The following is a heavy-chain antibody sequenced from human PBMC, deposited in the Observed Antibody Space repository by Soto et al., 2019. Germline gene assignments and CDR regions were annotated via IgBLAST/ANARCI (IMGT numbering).Heavy chain of an antibody. V-gene: IGHV4-30-4*01. CDR3: ARSMGDYYDSTGMDV. Sequence: QVQLQESGPGLVKPSQTLSLTCTVSGGSISSGDYYWSWIRQPPGKGLEWIGYIYYSGSTYYNPSLKRRVTISVDTSKNQFSLKLSSVTAADTAVYYCARSMGDYYDSTGMDVWGQGTTVTVSS. D-gene: IGHD3-22*01. CDR2: IYYSGST. CDR1: GGSISSGDYY. J-gene: IGHJ6*02.